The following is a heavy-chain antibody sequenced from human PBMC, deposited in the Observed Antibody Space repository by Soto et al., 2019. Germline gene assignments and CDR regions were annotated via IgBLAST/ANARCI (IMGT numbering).Heavy chain of an antibody. CDR1: GYTFTSYG. Sequence: ASVKVSCKASGYTFTSYGISWVRQAPGQGLEWMGWISAYNGNTNYAQKLQGRVTMTTDTSTSTAYMELRSLRSDDTAVYYCARDVCSGGSCRHYYGMDVWGQGTTVTVSS. CDR2: ISAYNGNT. CDR3: ARDVCSGGSCRHYYGMDV. V-gene: IGHV1-18*01. J-gene: IGHJ6*02. D-gene: IGHD2-15*01.